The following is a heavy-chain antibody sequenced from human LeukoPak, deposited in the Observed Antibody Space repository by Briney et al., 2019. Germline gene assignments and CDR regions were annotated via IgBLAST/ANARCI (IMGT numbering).Heavy chain of an antibody. J-gene: IGHJ6*03. Sequence: ASVKVSCKASGYTFTSYYMHWVRQAPGQGLEWMGIINPSGGSTSYAQKFQGRVTMTRDMSTSTVYMELSSLRSEDTAVYYCARDLRYCSSTSCYIGGPPGTGMDVWGKGTTVTVSS. D-gene: IGHD2-2*02. V-gene: IGHV1-46*01. CDR3: ARDLRYCSSTSCYIGGPPGTGMDV. CDR1: GYTFTSYY. CDR2: INPSGGST.